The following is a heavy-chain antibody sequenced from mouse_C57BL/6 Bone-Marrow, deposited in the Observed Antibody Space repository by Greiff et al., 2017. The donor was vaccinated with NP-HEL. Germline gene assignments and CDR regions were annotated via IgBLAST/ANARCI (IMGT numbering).Heavy chain of an antibody. CDR1: GYSFTGYY. CDR2: INPSTGGT. V-gene: IGHV1-42*01. CDR3: ARGWLRGAMDY. J-gene: IGHJ4*01. Sequence: VQLQQSGPELVKPGASVKISCKASGYSFTGYYMNWVKQSPEKSLEWIGEINPSTGGTTYNQKSKAKATLTVDKSTKAANMQRKSLTSEYAAVYYCARGWLRGAMDYWGQGTSVTVSS. D-gene: IGHD2-2*01.